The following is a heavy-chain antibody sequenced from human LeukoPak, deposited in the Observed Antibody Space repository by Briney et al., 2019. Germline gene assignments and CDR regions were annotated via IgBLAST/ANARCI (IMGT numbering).Heavy chain of an antibody. CDR2: IYSDGST. CDR3: ARTSSSAWNREVDY. D-gene: IGHD3-22*01. J-gene: IGHJ4*02. V-gene: IGHV3-66*01. Sequence: GGSLRLSCAVSGFTVSSSYMSWVRQAPEGKGLEWVSVIYSDGSTYYADSVKGRFTISRDNSKNMLSLQMNSLRAEDTAVYYCARTSSSAWNREVDYWGQGTLVTVSS. CDR1: GFTVSSSY.